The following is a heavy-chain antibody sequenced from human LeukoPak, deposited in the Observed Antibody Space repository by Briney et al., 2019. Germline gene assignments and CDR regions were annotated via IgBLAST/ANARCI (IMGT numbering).Heavy chain of an antibody. D-gene: IGHD3-10*01. CDR1: GYTFTSYG. CDR2: ISAYNGNT. J-gene: IGHJ4*02. Sequence: ASVKVSCKASGYTFTSYGISWVRQAPGQGLEWMGWISAYNGNTNYAQKLQGRVTMTTDTSTGTAYMELRSLRSDDTAVYYCARDSANRGNFDYWGQGTLVTVSS. CDR3: ARDSANRGNFDY. V-gene: IGHV1-18*01.